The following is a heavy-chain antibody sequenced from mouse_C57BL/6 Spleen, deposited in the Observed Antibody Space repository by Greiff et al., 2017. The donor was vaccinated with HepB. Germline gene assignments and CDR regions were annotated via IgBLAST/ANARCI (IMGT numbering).Heavy chain of an antibody. D-gene: IGHD1-1*01. CDR3: ARKENYYGRGAMDY. J-gene: IGHJ4*01. CDR2: IDPSDSYT. V-gene: IGHV1-50*01. CDR1: GYTFTSYW. Sequence: QVQLQQPGAELVKPGASVKLSCKASGYTFTSYWMQWVKQRPGQGLEWIGEIDPSDSYTNYNQKFKGKATLTVDTSSSTAYMQLSSLTSEDSAVYYCARKENYYGRGAMDYWGQGTSVTVSS.